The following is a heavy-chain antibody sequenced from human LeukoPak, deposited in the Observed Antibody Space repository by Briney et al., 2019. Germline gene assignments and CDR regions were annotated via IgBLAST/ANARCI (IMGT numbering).Heavy chain of an antibody. CDR1: GYTFTSYA. Sequence: GASVKVSCKASGYTFTSYAMHWVRQAPGQRLEWMGWINAGNGNTKYSQKFQGRVTITRDTSASTAYMELSSLRSEDTAVYYCARELYCSGCSCYSGFDPWGQGNLVTVSS. D-gene: IGHD2-15*01. V-gene: IGHV1-3*01. CDR2: INAGNGNT. J-gene: IGHJ5*02. CDR3: ARELYCSGCSCYSGFDP.